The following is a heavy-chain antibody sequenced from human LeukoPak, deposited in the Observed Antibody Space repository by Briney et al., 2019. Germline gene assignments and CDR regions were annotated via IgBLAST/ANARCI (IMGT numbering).Heavy chain of an antibody. CDR3: ARWGGDYLSGDP. V-gene: IGHV1-8*01. Sequence: ASVKVFCKASGYSFTSYVIHWVRQAIGLGLEWMGWMSPDSGKTGYAQPFQGRVTMTRNTSISTAYMELRSLTSEDTAVYFCARWGGDYLSGDPWGQGTLVTVSS. D-gene: IGHD2-21*02. J-gene: IGHJ5*02. CDR1: GYSFTSYV. CDR2: MSPDSGKT.